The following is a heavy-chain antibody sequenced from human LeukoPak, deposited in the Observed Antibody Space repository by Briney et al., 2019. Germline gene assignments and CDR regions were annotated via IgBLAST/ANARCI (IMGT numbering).Heavy chain of an antibody. CDR3: AKSGGYGLIDY. D-gene: IGHD1-26*01. J-gene: IGHJ4*02. Sequence: PSETLSLTCTVSGGSISSSSYYWGWIRQPPGKGLEWIGSIYSSGSTYYNASLQSRVTISIETSKNQISLRLNSATAADTAMYYCAKSGGYGLIDYWGQGTLVTVSS. CDR2: IYSSGST. V-gene: IGHV4-39*01. CDR1: GGSISSSSYY.